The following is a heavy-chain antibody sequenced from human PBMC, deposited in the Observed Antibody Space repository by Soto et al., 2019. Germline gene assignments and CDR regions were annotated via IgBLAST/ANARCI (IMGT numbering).Heavy chain of an antibody. CDR2: ISAYNGNT. Sequence: QVQLVQSGAEVKKPGASVKVSCKASGYTFTSYGISWVRQAPGQGLEWMGWISAYNGNTNYAQKLKGRVTMTTDTSTSTAYRELRSLRSDDTAVYYCARDTRNGYQLRKGWFDPWVQGTLVTVSS. D-gene: IGHD2-2*01. J-gene: IGHJ5*02. V-gene: IGHV1-18*01. CDR3: ARDTRNGYQLRKGWFDP. CDR1: GYTFTSYG.